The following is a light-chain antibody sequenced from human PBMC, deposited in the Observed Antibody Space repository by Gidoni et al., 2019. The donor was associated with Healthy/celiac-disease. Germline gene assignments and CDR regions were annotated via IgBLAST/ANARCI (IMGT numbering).Light chain of an antibody. CDR3: QAWDSSTVV. V-gene: IGLV3-1*01. Sequence: YELTQPPSVSVSPGQTASITCSGDKLGDKYACWYQQKPGQSPVLVIYQDSKRPSGIPERFSCSNSGNTATLTISGTQAMDEADYYCQAWDSSTVVFGGGTKLTVL. CDR1: KLGDKY. J-gene: IGLJ2*01. CDR2: QDS.